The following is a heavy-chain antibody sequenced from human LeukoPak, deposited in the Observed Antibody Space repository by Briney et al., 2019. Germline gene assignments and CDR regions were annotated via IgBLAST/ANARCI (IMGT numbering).Heavy chain of an antibody. CDR1: GYTLTELS. Sequence: ASVKVSCKVSGYTLTELSMHWVRQAPGKGLEWMGGFDPEDGETIYAQKFQGRVTMTEDTSTDTAYMELSSLRSEDTAVYYCATGGIYSSSWCYWGQGTLVTVSS. CDR3: ATGGIYSSSWCY. V-gene: IGHV1-24*01. CDR2: FDPEDGET. D-gene: IGHD6-13*01. J-gene: IGHJ4*02.